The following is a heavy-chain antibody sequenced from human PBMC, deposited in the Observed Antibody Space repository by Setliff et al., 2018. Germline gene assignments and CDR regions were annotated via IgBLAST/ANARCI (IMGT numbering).Heavy chain of an antibody. CDR3: ARKGISALSGAFDM. J-gene: IGHJ3*02. CDR1: GGSSSNYY. D-gene: IGHD1-26*01. V-gene: IGHV4-4*07. CDR2: IYTSGRT. Sequence: PSETLSLTCTVSGGSSSNYYWSWLRQPAGKGLEWIGRIYTSGRTNYNPSLKSRVTMSVDTSKNQFSLKLSSVTAAATAVYYCARKGISALSGAFDMWGQGTMVTVSS.